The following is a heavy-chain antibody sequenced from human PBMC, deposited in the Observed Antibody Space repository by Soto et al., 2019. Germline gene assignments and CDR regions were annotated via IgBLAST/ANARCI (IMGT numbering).Heavy chain of an antibody. CDR3: ATVGYGIDY. D-gene: IGHD5-12*01. V-gene: IGHV1-24*01. Sequence: ASVKVSCKASGYTFTSYAMHWVRQAPGKGLEWMGCFDADNGKTNYAQKFQGRVTMTEDTSTDTAYMELSSLRSEDTAVYYCATVGYGIDYWGQGTLVTVSS. CDR1: GYTFTSYA. CDR2: FDADNGKT. J-gene: IGHJ4*02.